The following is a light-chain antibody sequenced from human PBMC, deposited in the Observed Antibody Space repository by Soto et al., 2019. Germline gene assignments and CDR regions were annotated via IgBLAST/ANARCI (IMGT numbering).Light chain of an antibody. J-gene: IGKJ2*01. V-gene: IGKV1-5*03. Sequence: DIPMTQSPSTLSASVGDRVTITCRASQSISSWLAWYQQKPGKAPKLLIYKASSLESGVPSRFSGSGSGTEFTLTISSLQPADFATYYCQQYNSYHTFGQGTKREIK. CDR3: QQYNSYHT. CDR1: QSISSW. CDR2: KAS.